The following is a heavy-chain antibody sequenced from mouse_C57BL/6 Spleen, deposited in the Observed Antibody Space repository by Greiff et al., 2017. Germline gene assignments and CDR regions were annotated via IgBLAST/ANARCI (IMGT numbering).Heavy chain of an antibody. CDR3: ARERVTTVVATSFDY. CDR2: IHPNSGST. Sequence: QVQLQQPGAELVKPGASVKLSCKASGYTFTSYWMHWVKQRPGQGLEWIGMIHPNSGSTNYNEKFKSKATLTVDKSSSTAYMQLSSLTSEDSAVYYCARERVTTVVATSFDYWGQGTTLTVSS. CDR1: GYTFTSYW. V-gene: IGHV1-64*01. D-gene: IGHD1-1*01. J-gene: IGHJ2*01.